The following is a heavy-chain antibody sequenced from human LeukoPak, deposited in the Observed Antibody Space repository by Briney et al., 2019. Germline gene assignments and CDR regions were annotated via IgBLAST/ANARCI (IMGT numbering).Heavy chain of an antibody. CDR3: AKDRNRQYSSGWCYDY. V-gene: IGHV3-23*01. CDR1: GFTFSSYA. J-gene: IGHJ4*02. Sequence: GGSLRLSCAASGFTFSSYAMSWVRQAPGKGLEWVSAISGSGGSTYYADSVKGRFTISRDNSKNTLYLQMNSLRAEDTAVYYCAKDRNRQYSSGWCYDYWGQGTLVTVSS. CDR2: ISGSGGST. D-gene: IGHD6-19*01.